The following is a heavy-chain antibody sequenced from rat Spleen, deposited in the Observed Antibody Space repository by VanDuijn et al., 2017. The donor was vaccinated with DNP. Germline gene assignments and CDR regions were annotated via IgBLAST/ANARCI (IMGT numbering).Heavy chain of an antibody. CDR3: TRGVYYGSSWAFDY. Sequence: EVQLVESGENLVQPGRSLKLSCEASGFTFSNYDMAWVRQAPTKGLEWVALISPDGDRTYYRDSVKGRFTISRDNAKSTLYLQMNSLKSEDTATYYCTRGVYYGSSWAFDYWGHGVMVTVSS. J-gene: IGHJ2*01. CDR1: GFTFSNYD. V-gene: IGHV5S23*01. D-gene: IGHD1-6*01. CDR2: ISPDGDRT.